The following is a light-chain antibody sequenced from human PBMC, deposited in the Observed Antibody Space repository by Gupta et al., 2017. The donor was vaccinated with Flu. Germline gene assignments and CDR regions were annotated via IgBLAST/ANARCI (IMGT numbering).Light chain of an antibody. V-gene: IGLV1-44*01. J-gene: IGLJ2*01. CDR2: SNN. CDR3: AAGDDSRSVV. Sequence: QSVLTPPPSASGPPGQRVTISCSGSSPNIESKTVNWYQQLPGTAPKLLIYSNNQRPSGVPDRFSGSKSGTAASLAISGRQAEEEADYYCAAGDDSRSVVFGGGTKLTVL. CDR1: SPNIESKT.